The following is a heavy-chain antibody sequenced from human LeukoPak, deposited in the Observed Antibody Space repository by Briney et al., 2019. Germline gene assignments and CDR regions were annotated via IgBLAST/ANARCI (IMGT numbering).Heavy chain of an antibody. Sequence: KPSETLSLTCTVSGGSINNYYWSWIRQPPGKGLEWIGYIYYSGSTSYNPSLKSRVTISVDTSKNQFSLKLSSVTDADPAVYYCARHAPGYYDNWGQGTLVTVSS. V-gene: IGHV4-59*08. CDR1: GGSINNYY. CDR3: ARHAPGYYDN. CDR2: IYYSGST. J-gene: IGHJ4*02.